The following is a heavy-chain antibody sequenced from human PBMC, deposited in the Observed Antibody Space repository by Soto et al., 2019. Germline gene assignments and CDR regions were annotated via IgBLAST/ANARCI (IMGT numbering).Heavy chain of an antibody. Sequence: QVQLVQSGAEVKKPGSSVKVSCKASGGTFSSYAISWVRQAPGQGLEWMGGIIPIFGTANYAQKFQGRVTITADESTSTAYMELSSLRSEDTAVYYCARDSTALWFGELLPAGMDVWGQGTTVTVSS. V-gene: IGHV1-69*01. CDR3: ARDSTALWFGELLPAGMDV. D-gene: IGHD3-10*01. CDR2: IIPIFGTA. J-gene: IGHJ6*02. CDR1: GGTFSSYA.